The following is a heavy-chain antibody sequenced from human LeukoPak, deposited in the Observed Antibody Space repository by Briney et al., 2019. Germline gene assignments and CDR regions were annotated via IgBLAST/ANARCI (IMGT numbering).Heavy chain of an antibody. V-gene: IGHV5-51*01. CDR2: INPSDSDT. J-gene: IGHJ4*02. CDR3: AKGYSRVDY. D-gene: IGHD5-12*01. Sequence: GESLRISCQASGYFFTSYWIGWVRQMPGKGLEWMGIINPSDSDTRYSPSFQGQVTISADKSISTVYLQWSSLKASDTAKYYCAKGYSRVDYWGQATPVTVSS. CDR1: GYFFTSYW.